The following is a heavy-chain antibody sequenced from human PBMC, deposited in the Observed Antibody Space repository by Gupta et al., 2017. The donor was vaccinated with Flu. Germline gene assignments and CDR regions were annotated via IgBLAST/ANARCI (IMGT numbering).Heavy chain of an antibody. CDR2: MNPNSGNT. V-gene: IGHV1-8*01. Sequence: QVQLVQSRAEVQEPGASVQVSCKAAASTFTSSDINWVRPATGQGLEGTGWMNPNSGNTGYAQKFQGRVTMTRNTSISTAYMELSSLRSEDTAVYYCARDDLCSGSGYSAFDIWGQGTMVTVSS. D-gene: IGHD3-22*01. CDR3: ARDDLCSGSGYSAFDI. CDR1: ASTFTSSD. J-gene: IGHJ3*02.